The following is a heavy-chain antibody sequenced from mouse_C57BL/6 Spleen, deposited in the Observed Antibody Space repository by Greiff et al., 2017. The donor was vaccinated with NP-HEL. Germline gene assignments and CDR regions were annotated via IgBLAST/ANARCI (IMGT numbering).Heavy chain of an antibody. CDR2: ISNGGGST. V-gene: IGHV5-12*01. CDR3: ARHTTEGYFDY. Sequence: EVHLVESGGGLVQPGGSLKLSCAASGFTFSDYYMYWVRQTPEKRLEWVAYISNGGGSTYYPDTVKGRFTISRDNAKNTLYLQMSRLKSEDTAMYYCARHTTEGYFDYWGQGTTLTVYS. CDR1: GFTFSDYY. J-gene: IGHJ2*01.